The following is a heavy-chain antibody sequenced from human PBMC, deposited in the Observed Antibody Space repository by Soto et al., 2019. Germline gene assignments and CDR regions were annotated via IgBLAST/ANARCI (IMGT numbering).Heavy chain of an antibody. D-gene: IGHD2-15*01. Sequence: EVQLVESGGGLVQPGRSLRLSCAASGFTFDDYAMHWVRQAPGKGLEWVSGISWNSGSIGYADSVKGRFTISRDNAKNSLYLQMNSLRAEDTALYYCAKVRIVVVAADAFDIWGQGTMVTVSS. V-gene: IGHV3-9*01. J-gene: IGHJ3*02. CDR3: AKVRIVVVAADAFDI. CDR2: ISWNSGSI. CDR1: GFTFDDYA.